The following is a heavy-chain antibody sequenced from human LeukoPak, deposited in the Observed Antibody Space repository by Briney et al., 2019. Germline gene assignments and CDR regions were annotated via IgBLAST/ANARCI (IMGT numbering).Heavy chain of an antibody. D-gene: IGHD6-6*01. CDR1: GFTFDDYA. Sequence: GGSLRLSWAASGFTFDDYAMHWVRQAPGKGLEWVSGISWNSGSIVYADSVKGRFTISRDNAKNSLYLQMNSLRAEDTALYYCATSSGPTNWCDRWGQGTLVTVSS. V-gene: IGHV3-9*01. CDR2: ISWNSGSI. CDR3: ATSSGPTNWCDR. J-gene: IGHJ5*02.